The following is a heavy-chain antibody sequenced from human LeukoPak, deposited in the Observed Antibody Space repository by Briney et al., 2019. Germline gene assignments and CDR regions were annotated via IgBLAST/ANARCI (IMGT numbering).Heavy chain of an antibody. J-gene: IGHJ3*02. CDR3: ARRPAGDAFDI. CDR1: GFTFSSYA. CDR2: ISYDGSNK. D-gene: IGHD2-2*01. V-gene: IGHV3-30-3*01. Sequence: GGSLRLSCAASGFTFSSYAMHWVRQAPGKGLEWVAVISYDGSNKYYADSVKGRFTISRDNSKNTLYLQMNSLRAEDTAVYYCARRPAGDAFDIWGQGTMVTVSS.